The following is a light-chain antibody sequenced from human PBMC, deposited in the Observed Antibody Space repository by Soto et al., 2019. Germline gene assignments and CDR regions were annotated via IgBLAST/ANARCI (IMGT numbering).Light chain of an antibody. CDR3: SSYGGYNNVV. Sequence: SALTQPPSASGSPGQSVTISCTGTSSDVGGYNYVSWFQQHPGKAPKLIIHEVNQRPSGVPDRFSGSKSGNTASLTVSGLQAEDEGTYYCSSYGGYNNVVFGTGTKVT. V-gene: IGLV2-8*01. J-gene: IGLJ1*01. CDR1: SSDVGGYNY. CDR2: EVN.